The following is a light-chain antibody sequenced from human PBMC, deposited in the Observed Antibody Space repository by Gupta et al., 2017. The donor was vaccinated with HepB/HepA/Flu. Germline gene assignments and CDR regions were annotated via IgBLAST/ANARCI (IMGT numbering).Light chain of an antibody. CDR1: QSISSW. CDR3: QHYNSYSPT. Sequence: DIQMTQSPSTLSVSVGDRVTITCRASQSISSWLAWYQQKPGKAPKVLIYKASNLESGVPSRFSGSGSGTEFTLTISSLQPDDFATYYCQHYNSYSPTFGQGTKVEIK. J-gene: IGKJ1*01. V-gene: IGKV1-5*03. CDR2: KAS.